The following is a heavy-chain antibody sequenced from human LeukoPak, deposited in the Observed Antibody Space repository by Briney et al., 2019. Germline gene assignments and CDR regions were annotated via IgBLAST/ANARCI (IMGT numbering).Heavy chain of an antibody. Sequence: GGSLRLSCAASGFTVSSNYMSWVRQAPGKGLEWVSLIYRDASTDYADSVKGRFTISRDNSKNTLYLQMNSLRAEDTAVYCCARVFITRKDNAFDLWGQGTMVTVSS. CDR3: ARVFITRKDNAFDL. V-gene: IGHV3-53*01. J-gene: IGHJ3*01. CDR2: IYRDAST. CDR1: GFTVSSNY. D-gene: IGHD3-22*01.